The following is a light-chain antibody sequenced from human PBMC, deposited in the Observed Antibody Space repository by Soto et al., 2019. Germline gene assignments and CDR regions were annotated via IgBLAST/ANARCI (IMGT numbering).Light chain of an antibody. CDR1: QNVARN. J-gene: IGKJ5*01. CDR2: DAS. CDR3: QQYTNWHPNT. V-gene: IGKV3D-15*01. Sequence: EIVMTQSPGTLSLSPGESATLSCRARQNVARNYLAWFQQRPGQATRLIIYDASTRANGIPDRFSGSGSGTDFTLTISSLQSEDFAVYYCQQYTNWHPNTFGQGTRLEIK.